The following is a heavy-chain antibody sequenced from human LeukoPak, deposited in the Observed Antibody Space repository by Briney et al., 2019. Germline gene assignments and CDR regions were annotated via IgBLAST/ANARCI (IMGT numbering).Heavy chain of an antibody. CDR2: IKQDGSEK. J-gene: IGHJ3*01. CDR3: AREGPAPYYYDSSGYPL. V-gene: IGHV3-7*01. CDR1: GFTFSSYW. Sequence: GGSLRLSCAASGFTFSSYWMSWVRQAPGKGLEWVANIKQDGSEKYYVDSVKGRFTISRDNAKNSLYLQMNSLRAEDTAVYYCAREGPAPYYYDSSGYPLWGQGTMVTVSS. D-gene: IGHD3-22*01.